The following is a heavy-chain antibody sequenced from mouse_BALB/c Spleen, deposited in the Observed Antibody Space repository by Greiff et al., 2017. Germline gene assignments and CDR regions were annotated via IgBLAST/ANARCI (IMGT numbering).Heavy chain of an antibody. CDR3: ARGEYGNYYAMDY. V-gene: IGHV1-31*01. CDR2: INPYNGAT. D-gene: IGHD2-10*02. CDR1: GYSFTGYY. Sequence: EVQLQQSGPELVKPGASVKISCKASGYSFTGYYMHWVKQSHVKSLEWIGRINPYNGATSYNQNFKDKASLTVDKSSSTAYMELHSLTSEDSAVYYCARGEYGNYYAMDYWGQGTSVTVSS. J-gene: IGHJ4*01.